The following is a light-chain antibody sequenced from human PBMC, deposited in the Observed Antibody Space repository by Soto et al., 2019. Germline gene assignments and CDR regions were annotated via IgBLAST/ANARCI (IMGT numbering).Light chain of an antibody. V-gene: IGLV2-14*03. Sequence: QSALTQPASVSGSPGQSITISCTGTSSDVGAYNFVSWHQQHPGKAPKLMIYNVYDRPSGISYRFSGSKSGNTAPLTISGLQGEDEADYYCSAYTVLRTYVFGTGTKLTVL. CDR2: NVY. CDR1: SSDVGAYNF. J-gene: IGLJ1*01. CDR3: SAYTVLRTYV.